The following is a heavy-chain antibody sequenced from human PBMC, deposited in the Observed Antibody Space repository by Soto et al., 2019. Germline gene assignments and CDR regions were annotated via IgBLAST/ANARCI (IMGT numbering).Heavy chain of an antibody. CDR2: IYSGGST. CDR3: ARGYTAAHDAFDI. Sequence: GGSLRLSCAASGFTVSSNYMSWVRQAPGKGLEWVSVIYSGGSTYYADSVKGRFTISRHNSKNTLYLQMNSLRAEDTAVYYCARGYTAAHDAFDIWGQGTMVTVSS. V-gene: IGHV3-53*04. D-gene: IGHD5-18*01. J-gene: IGHJ3*02. CDR1: GFTVSSNY.